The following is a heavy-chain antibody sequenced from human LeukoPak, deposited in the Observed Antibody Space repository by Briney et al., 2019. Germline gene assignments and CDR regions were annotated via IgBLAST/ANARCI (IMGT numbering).Heavy chain of an antibody. J-gene: IGHJ4*02. CDR3: ASFPYGSGSYQYYFDY. CDR2: IIPIFGTA. CDR1: GGTFSSYA. Sequence: SAKVSCKASGGTFSSYAISWVRQAPGQGLEWMGGIIPIFGTANYAQKFQGRVTITADESTSTAYMELSSLRSEDTAVYYCASFPYGSGSYQYYFDYWGQGTLVTVSS. V-gene: IGHV1-69*13. D-gene: IGHD3-10*01.